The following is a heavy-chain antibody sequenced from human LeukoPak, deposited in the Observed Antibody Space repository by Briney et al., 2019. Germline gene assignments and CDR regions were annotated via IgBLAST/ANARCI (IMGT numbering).Heavy chain of an antibody. V-gene: IGHV4-34*01. J-gene: IGHJ4*02. CDR2: INHSGST. Sequence: SETLSLTCAVYGGSFSGYYWSWIRQPPGKGLEWIGEINHSGSTNYNPSLKSRVTISVDTSKNQFSLKLSSVTAADTAVYYCARVGEGGSSCYYYALDYWGQGTLVTVSS. CDR3: ARVGEGGSSCYYYALDY. D-gene: IGHD3-22*01. CDR1: GGSFSGYY.